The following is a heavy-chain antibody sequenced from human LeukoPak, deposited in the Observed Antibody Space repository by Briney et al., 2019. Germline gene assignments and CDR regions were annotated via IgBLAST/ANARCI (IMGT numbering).Heavy chain of an antibody. CDR3: ATRDFDIGWFDR. CDR1: GGSISTSTYY. Sequence: SETLSLTCTVSGGSISTSTYYWAWVRQPPRKGLEWIGSYYYSGSTYYHPSLKSRVTISADTSRNQFSLRVNFVTAAETAVYYCATRDFDIGWFDRWGQGTLVTVSS. V-gene: IGHV4-39*01. D-gene: IGHD3-22*01. CDR2: YYYSGST. J-gene: IGHJ5*02.